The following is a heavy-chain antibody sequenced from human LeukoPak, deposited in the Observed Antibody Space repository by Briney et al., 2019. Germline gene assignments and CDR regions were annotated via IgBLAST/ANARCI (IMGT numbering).Heavy chain of an antibody. D-gene: IGHD2-8*01. CDR1: GGSISSGDYY. CDR3: ARHLLVPRRSKYNWFDP. J-gene: IGHJ5*02. Sequence: PSETLSLTCTVSGGSISSGDYYWSWIRQPPGKGLEWIGYIYYSGSTYYNPSLKSRVTISVDTSKNQFSLKLSSVTAADTAVYYCARHLLVPRRSKYNWFDPWGQGTLVTVSS. V-gene: IGHV4-30-4*08. CDR2: IYYSGST.